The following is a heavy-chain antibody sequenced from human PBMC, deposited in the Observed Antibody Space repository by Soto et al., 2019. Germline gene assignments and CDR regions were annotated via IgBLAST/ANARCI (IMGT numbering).Heavy chain of an antibody. CDR2: IIPIFGTV. J-gene: IGHJ6*02. CDR1: GGTFRTYA. D-gene: IGHD6-19*01. V-gene: IGHV1-69*12. Sequence: QVQLLQSGAEVKKPGSSVRVSCEASGGTFRTYAISWVRQAPGQGLEWMGEIIPIFGTVNYAQKFQGRVTITADESPTTAYMDLRSLRSEDTAVYYCAKGAVAGTPTSYYYYGMDVWGQGTTVTVSS. CDR3: AKGAVAGTPTSYYYYGMDV.